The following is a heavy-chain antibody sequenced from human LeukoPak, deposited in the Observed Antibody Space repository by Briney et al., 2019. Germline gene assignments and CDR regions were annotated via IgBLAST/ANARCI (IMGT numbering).Heavy chain of an antibody. J-gene: IGHJ6*03. V-gene: IGHV1-8*01. CDR2: MNPNSGNT. Sequence: ASVKVSCKASGYTFTSYDINWVRQAAGQGLEWMGWMNPNSGNTGYAQRFQGRVTMTKNTSITTAYMELSSLRSEDTAVYFCARALSWTSESYYYMDVWGKGT. CDR1: GYTFTSYD. CDR3: ARALSWTSESYYYMDV. D-gene: IGHD3/OR15-3a*01.